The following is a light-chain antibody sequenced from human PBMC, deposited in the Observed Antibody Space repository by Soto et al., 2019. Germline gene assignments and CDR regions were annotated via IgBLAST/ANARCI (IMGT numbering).Light chain of an antibody. CDR1: KGIRND. V-gene: IGKV1-6*01. Sequence: AIQMTQSPSSLSASVGDRVTIPSRAIKGIRNDLGWYQQKPGKAPKLLIYAASNLQSGVPSRFSGSGSGTDFTLTISSLQPEDFATYYCLQDYTYPRTFGQGTKVEIK. CDR3: LQDYTYPRT. J-gene: IGKJ1*01. CDR2: AAS.